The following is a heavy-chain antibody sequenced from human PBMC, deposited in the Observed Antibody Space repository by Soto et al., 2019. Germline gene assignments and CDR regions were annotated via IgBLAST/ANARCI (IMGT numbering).Heavy chain of an antibody. J-gene: IGHJ3*02. D-gene: IGHD2-15*01. CDR2: MNPNSGNT. CDR3: ARSVVVVVAASDAFDI. CDR1: GYTFTSYD. V-gene: IGHV1-8*01. Sequence: ASLKGSCTGSGYTFTSYDINWVRQDTGQGLEWMGWMNPNSGNTGYAQKFQGRVTMTRNTSISTAYMELSSLRSEDTAVYYCARSVVVVVAASDAFDIWGQGTMVTVSS.